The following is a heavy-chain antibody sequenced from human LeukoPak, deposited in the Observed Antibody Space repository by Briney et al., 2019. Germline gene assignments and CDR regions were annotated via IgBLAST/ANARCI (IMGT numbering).Heavy chain of an antibody. CDR1: GFTFSSYA. CDR2: ISGSGGST. D-gene: IGHD3-3*01. J-gene: IGHJ6*03. Sequence: GGSLRLSCATSGFTFSSYAMSWVRQAPGKGLEWVSAISGSGGSTYYADSVKGRFTISRDNSKNTLYLQMNSLRAEDTAVYYCAKERKYYDFWSGYPLGYYMDVWGKGTTVTVSS. CDR3: AKERKYYDFWSGYPLGYYMDV. V-gene: IGHV3-23*01.